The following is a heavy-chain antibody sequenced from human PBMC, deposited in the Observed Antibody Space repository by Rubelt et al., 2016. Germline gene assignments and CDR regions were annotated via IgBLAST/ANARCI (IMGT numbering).Heavy chain of an antibody. Sequence: GRSLRLSCAASGFTFSSYAMHWVRQAPGKGLEWVAVISYDGSNKYYADSVKGRFTISRDNAKNSLYLQMNSLRAEDTAVYYCAKDMTRGPLSDGEPIFDYWGQGTLVTVSS. CDR3: AKDMTRGPLSDGEPIFDY. D-gene: IGHD3-10*01. J-gene: IGHJ4*02. CDR2: ISYDGSNK. CDR1: GFTFSSYA. V-gene: IGHV3-30*04.